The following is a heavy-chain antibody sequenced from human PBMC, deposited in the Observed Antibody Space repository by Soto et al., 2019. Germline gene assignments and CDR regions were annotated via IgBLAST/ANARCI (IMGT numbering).Heavy chain of an antibody. J-gene: IGHJ6*02. CDR3: ARLLSEGYYYSMDV. CDR2: IYPGDSDT. V-gene: IGHV5-51*01. CDR1: GYSFTSYW. Sequence: GESLKISCKGFGYSFTSYWTAWVRQMPGKGLEWMGVIYPGDSDTRYSPSFQGHVTISADKSSNTAYLQWDSLRASDSATYYCARLLSEGYYYSMDVWGQGTTVTVSS.